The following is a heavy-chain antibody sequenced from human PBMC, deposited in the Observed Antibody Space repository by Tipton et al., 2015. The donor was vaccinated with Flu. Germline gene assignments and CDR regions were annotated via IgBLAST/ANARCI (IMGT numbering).Heavy chain of an antibody. CDR1: GGSISSYY. J-gene: IGHJ6*02. V-gene: IGHV4-59*01. CDR3: ARSYSSSWYSRMDV. D-gene: IGHD6-13*01. Sequence: TLSLTCTVSGGSISSYYWSWIRQPPGKGLEWIGYIYYSGSTNYNPSLKSRVTISVDTSKNQFSLKLSSVTAADTAAYYCARSYSSSWYSRMDVWGQGTTVTVSS. CDR2: IYYSGST.